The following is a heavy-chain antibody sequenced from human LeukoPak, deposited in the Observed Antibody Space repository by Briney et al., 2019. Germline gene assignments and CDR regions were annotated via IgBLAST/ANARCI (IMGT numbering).Heavy chain of an antibody. J-gene: IGHJ5*02. CDR3: ASALAFGGWLDP. CDR2: IYGGGTT. CDR1: GFTVSSTY. Sequence: GGSLRLSCAASGFTVSSTYMNWVRQVPGKGLEWVSVIYGGGTTFYADSVKGRFTVSRDNSKNTLFLQMNSLRAEDTAVYYCASALAFGGWLDPWGRGTLVTVSS. V-gene: IGHV3-53*01. D-gene: IGHD3-16*01.